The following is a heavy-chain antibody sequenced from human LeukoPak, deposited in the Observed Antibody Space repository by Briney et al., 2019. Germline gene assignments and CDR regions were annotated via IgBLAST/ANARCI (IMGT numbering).Heavy chain of an antibody. Sequence: ASVKVSCKASGYTFTSYGISWVRQAPGQGLEWMGWISAYNGNTNYAQKLQGRVTMTTDTSTSTAYMELRSLRSDDTAVYYCAEVTYYYGPGSYGYWFDPWGQGTLVTVSS. J-gene: IGHJ5*02. CDR3: AEVTYYYGPGSYGYWFDP. D-gene: IGHD3-10*01. CDR1: GYTFTSYG. CDR2: ISAYNGNT. V-gene: IGHV1-18*01.